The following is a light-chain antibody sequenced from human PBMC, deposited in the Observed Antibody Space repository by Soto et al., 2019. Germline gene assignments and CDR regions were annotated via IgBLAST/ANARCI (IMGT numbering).Light chain of an antibody. CDR2: GAS. Sequence: EIVLTQSPATLSLSPGERATLSCRASESVRTCLAWYQQKPGQAPRLLIYGASNRATGIPARFSGSGSGADFSLTISSLEPEDFSVYYCQQRYNWPPYTFGQGTKLEIK. J-gene: IGKJ2*01. CDR3: QQRYNWPPYT. CDR1: ESVRTC. V-gene: IGKV3-11*01.